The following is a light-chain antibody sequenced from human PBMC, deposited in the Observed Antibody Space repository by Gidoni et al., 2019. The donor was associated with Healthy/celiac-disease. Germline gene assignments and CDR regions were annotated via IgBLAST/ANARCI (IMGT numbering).Light chain of an antibody. J-gene: IGKJ5*01. Sequence: VLTQSPATLSLSPGESATLSCRASQSVSSYLAWYQQKPGPAPRLLIYAASNRATGIPSSFSGSGSGTAFTLTISSLEPEDFAVYYCQQSSNWFTFGQGTRLEIK. CDR2: AAS. V-gene: IGKV3-11*01. CDR3: QQSSNWFT. CDR1: QSVSSY.